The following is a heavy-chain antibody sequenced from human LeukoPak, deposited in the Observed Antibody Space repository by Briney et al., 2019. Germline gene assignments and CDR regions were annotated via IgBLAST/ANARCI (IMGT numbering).Heavy chain of an antibody. Sequence: GGSLRLSCAASGFTSGTFWMSWVRQAPGKGLEWVANINQDGTEKHYVDSVKGRFTISRDNAKKSLYLQMNSLRAEDTAVYFCASGNYFDSWGQGTLVTVSS. CDR2: INQDGTEK. J-gene: IGHJ4*02. CDR3: ASGNYFDS. V-gene: IGHV3-7*01. CDR1: GFTSGTFW. D-gene: IGHD2-15*01.